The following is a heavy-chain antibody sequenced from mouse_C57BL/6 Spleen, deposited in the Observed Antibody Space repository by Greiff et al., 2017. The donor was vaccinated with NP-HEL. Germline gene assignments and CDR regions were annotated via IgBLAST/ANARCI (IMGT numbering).Heavy chain of an antibody. D-gene: IGHD2-1*01. CDR1: GYAFTNYL. V-gene: IGHV1-54*01. CDR2: INPGSGGT. Sequence: QVQLQQSGAELVRPGTSVKVSCKASGYAFTNYLIEWVKQRPGQGLEWIGVINPGSGGTNYNEKFKGKATLTSDKSSSTAYMQLSSLTSEDSAVYFCAREDYYGNFSWFAYWGQGTLVTVSA. J-gene: IGHJ3*01. CDR3: AREDYYGNFSWFAY.